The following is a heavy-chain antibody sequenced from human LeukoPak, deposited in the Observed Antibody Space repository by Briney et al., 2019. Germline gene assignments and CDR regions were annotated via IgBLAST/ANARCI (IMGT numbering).Heavy chain of an antibody. CDR1: GFTFSAYS. CDR2: ISTTSTYK. J-gene: IGHJ4*02. D-gene: IGHD4/OR15-4a*01. Sequence: GGSLRLSCAASGFTFSAYSMIWVRQAPGKGLEWVSSISTTSTYKFYADSVKGRFTISRDNANNLLFLQMSSLRAEDTAMYFCARDQLNDSGADFDDFWGQGTLVTVSS. CDR3: ARDQLNDSGADFDDF. V-gene: IGHV3-21*01.